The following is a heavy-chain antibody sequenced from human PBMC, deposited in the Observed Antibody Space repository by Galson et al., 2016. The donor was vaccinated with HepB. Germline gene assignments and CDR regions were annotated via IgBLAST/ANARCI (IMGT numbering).Heavy chain of an antibody. D-gene: IGHD3-16*01. CDR3: AKDYDHGDPRAFDT. CDR2: ISFDGGEE. J-gene: IGHJ3*02. V-gene: IGHV3-30*18. CDR1: GFSLSNYH. Sequence: SLRLSCAASGFSLSNYHMHWVRQAPGKGLEWVAAISFDGGEEYYIDSVKGRFVISRDSSKNTLYLQMSSLRAEDTAVYYCAKDYDHGDPRAFDTWGQGTMVTVSS.